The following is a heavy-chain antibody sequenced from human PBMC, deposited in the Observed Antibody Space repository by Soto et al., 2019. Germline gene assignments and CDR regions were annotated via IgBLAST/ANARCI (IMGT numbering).Heavy chain of an antibody. V-gene: IGHV3-9*01. D-gene: IGHD3-10*01. J-gene: IGHJ4*02. Sequence: VQLVESGGGLVQPGRSLRLSCAASGFTFDDYAIHWVRQAPGRGLEWVAGISWNGASIGYADSVKGRFTISRDNAKTSLHLQMNSLRSEDTALYYCANLPLYGSGFDCWGQGTLVTVSS. CDR1: GFTFDDYA. CDR2: ISWNGASI. CDR3: ANLPLYGSGFDC.